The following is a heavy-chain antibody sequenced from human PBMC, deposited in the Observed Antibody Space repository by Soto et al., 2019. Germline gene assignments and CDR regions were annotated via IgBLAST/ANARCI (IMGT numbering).Heavy chain of an antibody. Sequence: QVQLVQSGAEVKKPGSSVRVSCKASGTIFSSYTISWVRQAPGQGLEWMGRIIPILGETNSAQKFQDRVTITAEKSTNTAYMELNSMRLEDTAVYSWARGLGGRMDDWGQGTTVNVSS. CDR1: GTIFSSYT. CDR2: IIPILGET. V-gene: IGHV1-69*08. CDR3: ARGLGGRMDD. J-gene: IGHJ6*02. D-gene: IGHD3-16*01.